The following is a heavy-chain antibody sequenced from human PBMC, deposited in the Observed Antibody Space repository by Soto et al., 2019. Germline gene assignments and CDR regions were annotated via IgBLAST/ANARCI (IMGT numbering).Heavy chain of an antibody. D-gene: IGHD6-13*01. Sequence: PSETLSLTCTVSGGSISSYYWSWIRQPPGKGLEWIGYIYYSGSTNYNPSLKSRVTISVDTSKNQFSLKLSSVTAADTAVYYCARDGAYSSSWHEYNWFDPWGQGTLVTVSS. V-gene: IGHV4-59*01. J-gene: IGHJ5*02. CDR1: GGSISSYY. CDR3: ARDGAYSSSWHEYNWFDP. CDR2: IYYSGST.